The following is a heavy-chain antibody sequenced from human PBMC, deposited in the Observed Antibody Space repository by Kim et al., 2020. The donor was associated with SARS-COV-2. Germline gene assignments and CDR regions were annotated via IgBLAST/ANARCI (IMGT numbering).Heavy chain of an antibody. CDR1: GFTFSSYG. J-gene: IGHJ4*02. V-gene: IGHV3-30*18. CDR3: AKDGLLWFGELFNKAYFDY. D-gene: IGHD3-10*01. Sequence: GGSLRLSCAASGFTFSSYGMHWVRQAPGKGLEWVAVISYDGSNKYYADSVKGRFTISRDNSKNTLYLQMNSLRAEDTAVYYCAKDGLLWFGELFNKAYFDYWGQGTLVTVSS. CDR2: ISYDGSNK.